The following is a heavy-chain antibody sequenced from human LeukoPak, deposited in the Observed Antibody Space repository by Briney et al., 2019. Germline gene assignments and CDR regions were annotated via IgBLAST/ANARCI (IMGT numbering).Heavy chain of an antibody. J-gene: IGHJ3*02. Sequence: ASVKVSCKASGYTFTSYDINWVRQATGQGLEWMGWMNPNSGNTGYAQKFQGRVTMTRNTSISTAYMELSSLRSEDTAVYCCVSRGAGIAANAFDIWGQGTMVTVSS. V-gene: IGHV1-8*01. CDR2: MNPNSGNT. D-gene: IGHD6-13*01. CDR1: GYTFTSYD. CDR3: VSRGAGIAANAFDI.